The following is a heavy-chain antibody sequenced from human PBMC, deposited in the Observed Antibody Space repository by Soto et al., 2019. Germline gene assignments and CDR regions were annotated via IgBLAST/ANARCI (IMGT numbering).Heavy chain of an antibody. V-gene: IGHV3-74*01. CDR2: INSDGSST. Sequence: PGWHLRLSCVPSALIFNKYRVHSFRQVPGKVMLWVSRINSDGSSTRYADSVKGRFTISRDNAKNTLYLQMNSLRADETAVYYCARVPTDVEILDYWGQGTLVTVSS. CDR3: ARVPTDVEILDY. CDR1: ALIFNKYR. J-gene: IGHJ4*02.